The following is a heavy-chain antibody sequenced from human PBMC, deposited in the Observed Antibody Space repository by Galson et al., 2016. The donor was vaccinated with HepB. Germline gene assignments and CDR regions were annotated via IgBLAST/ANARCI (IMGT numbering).Heavy chain of an antibody. J-gene: IGHJ3*02. V-gene: IGHV3-64D*08. CDR2: ISNDGRSR. D-gene: IGHD2-2*01. CDR3: LKSGYCGITDCFHAFDI. Sequence: SLRLSCAASGFTFSSYSMHWVRQAPGKGLEYISTISNDGRSRYFVDSVRGRFTISRDNSKNTVYLQVSSLRPEDSATYYCLKSGYCGITDCFHAFDIWGQGTMVTVSS. CDR1: GFTFSSYS.